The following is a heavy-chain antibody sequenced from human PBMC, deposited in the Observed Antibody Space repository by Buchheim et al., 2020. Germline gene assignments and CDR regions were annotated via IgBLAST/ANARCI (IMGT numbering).Heavy chain of an antibody. D-gene: IGHD3-22*01. CDR3: ARIPVYYDSSGYQTQSSYFDY. V-gene: IGHV4-39*01. Sequence: QLQLQESGPGLVKPSETLSLTCTVSGGSISSSSYYWGWIRQPPGKGLEWIGSIYYSGSTYYNPSLKSRVTISVDTSKNQFSLKLSSVTAADTAVYYCARIPVYYDSSGYQTQSSYFDYWGQGTL. CDR1: GGSISSSSYY. J-gene: IGHJ4*02. CDR2: IYYSGST.